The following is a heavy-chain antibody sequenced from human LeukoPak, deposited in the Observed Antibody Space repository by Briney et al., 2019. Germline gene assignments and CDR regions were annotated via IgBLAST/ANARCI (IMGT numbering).Heavy chain of an antibody. CDR1: GFTFTNYG. V-gene: IGHV3-30*18. CDR2: ISYDGRNK. Sequence: GGSLRLSCAASGFTFTNYGMHWVRQAQGKGLEWVAVISYDGRNKYYTDSVKGRFTISRDNSKNTLYLQMNSLRAEGTAVYYCAKDVGERYYFDYWGQGTLVTVSS. CDR3: AKDVGERYYFDY. J-gene: IGHJ4*02.